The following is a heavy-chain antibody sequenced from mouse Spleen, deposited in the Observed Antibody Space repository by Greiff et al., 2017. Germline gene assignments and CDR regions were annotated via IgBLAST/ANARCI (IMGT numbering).Heavy chain of an antibody. CDR1: GFTFSDYY. V-gene: IGHV5-4*02. J-gene: IGHJ2*01. CDR2: ISDGGSYT. CDR3: ARGKDGSSHEGRTDFDY. Sequence: EVHLVESGGGLVKPGGSLKLSCAASGFTFSDYYMYWVRQTPEKRLEWVATISDGGSYTYYPDSVKGRFTISRDNAKNNLYLQMSSLKSEDTAMYYCARGKDGSSHEGRTDFDYWGQGTTLTVSS. D-gene: IGHD1-1*01.